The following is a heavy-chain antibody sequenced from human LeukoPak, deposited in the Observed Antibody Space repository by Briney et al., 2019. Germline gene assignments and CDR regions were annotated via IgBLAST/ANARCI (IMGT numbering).Heavy chain of an antibody. CDR3: ARGGGYDILTGYYYDAFNI. Sequence: GSSVKVSCKASGYTFTSYGISWVRQAPGQGLEWMGWISAYNGNTNYAQKLQGRVTMTTDTSTSTAYMELRSLRSDDTAVYYCARGGGYDILTGYYYDAFNIWGQGTMVTVSS. CDR1: GYTFTSYG. D-gene: IGHD3-9*01. CDR2: ISAYNGNT. V-gene: IGHV1-18*01. J-gene: IGHJ3*02.